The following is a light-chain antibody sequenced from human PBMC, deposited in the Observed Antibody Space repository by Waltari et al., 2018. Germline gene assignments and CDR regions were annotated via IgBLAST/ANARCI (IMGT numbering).Light chain of an antibody. Sequence: DIQMTQSPSSVSASVGDTFPITCRSSQDISNQLTWYQQKPGKTPKFLIYDASTLESGVPSRFSGSGSGTDFTLTVRSLQPEDFATYYCQETNTFPITFGQGTRLEIK. CDR2: DAS. CDR3: QETNTFPIT. V-gene: IGKV1D-12*01. CDR1: QDISNQ. J-gene: IGKJ5*01.